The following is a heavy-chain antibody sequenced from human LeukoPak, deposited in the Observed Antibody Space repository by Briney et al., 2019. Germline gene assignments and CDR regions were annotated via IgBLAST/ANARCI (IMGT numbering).Heavy chain of an antibody. Sequence: SETLSHTRTVTGGSNSGLHWRWLRQPPGKGLEWIGYVSSSGSTNYFPSLRGRVTISVDTSKNQFSLRLNSVTAADTAVYYCARRASSWGYFDYWGQGALVTVSS. CDR1: GGSNSGLH. V-gene: IGHV4-59*08. J-gene: IGHJ4*02. CDR3: ARRASSWGYFDY. D-gene: IGHD6-13*01. CDR2: VSSSGST.